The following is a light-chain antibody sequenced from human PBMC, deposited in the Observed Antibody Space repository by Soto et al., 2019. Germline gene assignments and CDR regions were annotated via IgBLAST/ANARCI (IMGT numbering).Light chain of an antibody. CDR1: QSINTC. CDR2: ATS. J-gene: IGKJ2*02. CDR3: QQSYTAPRT. V-gene: IGKV1-39*01. Sequence: DIQMTQSPSTLSASVGDSVTITCRASQSINTCLNWYRQKPGTAPKLLIYATSILQSGVPSRFSATGSGTDFTLIISSQQREDFATYYCQQSYTAPRTFGQGTKLEIK.